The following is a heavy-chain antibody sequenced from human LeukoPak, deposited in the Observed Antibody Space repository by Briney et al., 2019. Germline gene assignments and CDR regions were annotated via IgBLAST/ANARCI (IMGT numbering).Heavy chain of an antibody. CDR2: IYPAHSVV. V-gene: IGHV5-51*01. D-gene: IGHD2-2*01. CDR1: GYTFPSYW. J-gene: IGHJ5*02. CDR3: GRRHSYCTGTSCYLYLDT. Sequence: GQSLKISCNGSGYTFPSYWIAWMRQMPGKGLEWMGDIYPAHSVVRYNPSFQGRVTISADTSTSDAYLQWSSLRASDTATYCCGRRHSYCTGTSCYLYLDTWGQGTLVTVSS.